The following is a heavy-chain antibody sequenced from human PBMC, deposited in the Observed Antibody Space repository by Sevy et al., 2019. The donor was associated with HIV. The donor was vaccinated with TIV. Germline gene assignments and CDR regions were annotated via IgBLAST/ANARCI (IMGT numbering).Heavy chain of an antibody. CDR3: ARSNWVTATNGFSKSYYFDY. D-gene: IGHD7-27*01. J-gene: IGHJ4*02. CDR2: INTSRST. CDR1: GDSFSSYF. Sequence: SETLSLTCTVSGDSFSSYFWAWIRQPARKGLEWIGRINTSRSTNYNPSLKSRVTMSVDTSKSQFSLKVTSLTAADTAIYFCARSNWVTATNGFSKSYYFDYWGQGSLVTVSS. V-gene: IGHV4-4*07.